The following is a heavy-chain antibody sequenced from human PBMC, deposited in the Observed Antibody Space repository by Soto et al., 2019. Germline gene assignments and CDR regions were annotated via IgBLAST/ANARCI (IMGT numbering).Heavy chain of an antibody. D-gene: IGHD5-18*01. CDR1: GDSVSSDNYY. Sequence: SETLSLTCTVSGDSVSSDNYYWTWIRQPPGKGLEWIGYIYSSGTTNYNPSLKSRVTISLDTSRNQFSLKLTSVTAADTAVYYCARDIRGYSRAFDYWGQGTLVTVSS. CDR3: ARDIRGYSRAFDY. J-gene: IGHJ4*02. CDR2: IYSSGTT. V-gene: IGHV4-61*01.